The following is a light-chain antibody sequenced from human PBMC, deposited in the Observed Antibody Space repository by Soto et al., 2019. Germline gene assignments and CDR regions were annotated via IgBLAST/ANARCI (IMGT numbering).Light chain of an antibody. J-gene: IGKJ1*01. V-gene: IGKV3-11*01. CDR2: DAS. CDR1: QSVSSY. Sequence: DIVLTQSPATLSLSPGERATLSCRASQSVSSYLAWYQQKPGQAPRLLIYDASNRATGIPARFSGSGSGTDFTLTISSLEPEDFAVYYCQQYGSSPWTFGQGTKVEIK. CDR3: QQYGSSPWT.